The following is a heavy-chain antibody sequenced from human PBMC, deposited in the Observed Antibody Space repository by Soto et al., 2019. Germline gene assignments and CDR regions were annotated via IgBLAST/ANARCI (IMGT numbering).Heavy chain of an antibody. Sequence: VKVSCKASGYTFTSYYMHWVRQAPGQGLEWMGIINPSGGSTSYAQKFQGRVTMTRDTSTSTVYMALSSLRSEDTAVYYCALVYSSSSGSYYYGMDVWGQGTTVTVSS. J-gene: IGHJ6*02. V-gene: IGHV1-46*01. CDR1: GYTFTSYY. CDR2: INPSGGST. D-gene: IGHD6-6*01. CDR3: ALVYSSSSGSYYYGMDV.